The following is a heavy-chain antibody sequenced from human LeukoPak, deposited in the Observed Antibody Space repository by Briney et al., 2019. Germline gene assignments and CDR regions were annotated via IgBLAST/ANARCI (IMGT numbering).Heavy chain of an antibody. D-gene: IGHD4-11*01. CDR2: INYSGRT. CDR1: GYSIRSGYQ. Sequence: SETLSLTCSVSGYSIRSGYQWGWIRRAPGKGWEWIGSINYSGRTYYNPSLKSRVTISIDTSKNQIFLKLRSTTAADTAHYYCARAEINDYNRYWGQGILVIVSS. J-gene: IGHJ4*02. V-gene: IGHV4-38-2*01. CDR3: ARAEINDYNRY.